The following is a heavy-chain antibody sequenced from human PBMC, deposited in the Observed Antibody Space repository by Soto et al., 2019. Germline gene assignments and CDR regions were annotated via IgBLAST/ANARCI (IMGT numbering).Heavy chain of an antibody. D-gene: IGHD2-21*01. CDR2: INPETGGT. V-gene: IGHV1-2*02. J-gene: IGHJ6*02. CDR3: ARERFQVISDGMDV. CDR1: GYTFTGYY. Sequence: XSVKVSCKASGYTFTGYYVHWVREAPGQGLEWMGWINPETGGTSYAQKFQGRVTLSRDTSINTAYLELSSLRFDDAAVYFCARERFQVISDGMDVWGQGPTVTVSS.